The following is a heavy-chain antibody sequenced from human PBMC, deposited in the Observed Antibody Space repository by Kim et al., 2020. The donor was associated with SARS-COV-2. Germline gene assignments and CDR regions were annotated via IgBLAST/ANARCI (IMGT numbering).Heavy chain of an antibody. D-gene: IGHD1-26*01. CDR3: ASFIVGAVGGFDY. J-gene: IGHJ4*02. Sequence: AQTLQDRVTMTTDTSTSTAYMELRSLRSDDTAVYYCASFIVGAVGGFDYWGQGTLVTVSS. V-gene: IGHV1-18*01.